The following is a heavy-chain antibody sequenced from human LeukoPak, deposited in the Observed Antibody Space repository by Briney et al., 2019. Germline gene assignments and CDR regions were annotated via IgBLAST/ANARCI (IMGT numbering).Heavy chain of an antibody. J-gene: IGHJ4*02. CDR3: ANDDHYYDSSGYSSRGGY. V-gene: IGHV3-11*01. CDR2: ISSSGSTI. Sequence: PGGSLRLSCAASGFTFSHYTMNWIRQAPGKGLEWVSYISSSGSTIYYADSVKGRFTISRDNAKNSLYLQMNSLRAEDTAVYYCANDDHYYDSSGYSSRGGYWGQGTLVTVSS. D-gene: IGHD3-22*01. CDR1: GFTFSHYT.